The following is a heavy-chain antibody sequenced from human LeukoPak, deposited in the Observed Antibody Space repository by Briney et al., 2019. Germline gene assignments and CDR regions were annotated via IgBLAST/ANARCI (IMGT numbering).Heavy chain of an antibody. Sequence: GGSLRLSCAASGFTFSSYGMHWVRQAPGKGLEWVAFIRYDGSNKYYADSVKGRFTISRDNSKNTLYLQMNSLRAEDTAVYYCAKEPPMPYSYGYAGYFDYWGQGTLVTVSS. CDR1: GFTFSSYG. CDR3: AKEPPMPYSYGYAGYFDY. CDR2: IRYDGSNK. V-gene: IGHV3-30*02. J-gene: IGHJ4*02. D-gene: IGHD5-18*01.